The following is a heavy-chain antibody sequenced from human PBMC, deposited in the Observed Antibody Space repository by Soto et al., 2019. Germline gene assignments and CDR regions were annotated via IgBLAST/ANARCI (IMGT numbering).Heavy chain of an antibody. J-gene: IGHJ4*02. CDR1: GFSFWRYA. Sequence: GGSLRLSCVDSGFSFWRYAMNWVRQAPGKGLEWISSISSGSSVMYYADSVKGRFTISRDNAKNSLYLEMRGLRADDSAVYFCATDSLGYSGKYFEYWGPGTLVTVSS. CDR2: ISSGSSVM. V-gene: IGHV3-21*06. CDR3: ATDSLGYSGKYFEY. D-gene: IGHD1-26*01.